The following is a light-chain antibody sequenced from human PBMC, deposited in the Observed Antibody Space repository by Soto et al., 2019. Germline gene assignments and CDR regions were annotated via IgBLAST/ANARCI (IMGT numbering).Light chain of an antibody. Sequence: EIVLTQSPATLSLSPGDRATLSCRASQSISRALVWYQQKPGQAPRLLIYETSNRATGIPTRFSGGGSGTDFALTISSLEPEDFAVYYCQQRSVWPTFGQGTRVEIQ. CDR1: QSISRA. CDR3: QQRSVWPT. J-gene: IGKJ1*01. CDR2: ETS. V-gene: IGKV3-11*01.